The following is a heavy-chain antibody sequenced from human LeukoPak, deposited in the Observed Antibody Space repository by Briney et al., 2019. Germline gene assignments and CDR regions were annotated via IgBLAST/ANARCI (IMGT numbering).Heavy chain of an antibody. J-gene: IGHJ4*02. Sequence: SETLSLTCAVYGGSFSGYYWSWIRQPPGKGLEWIGEINHSGSTNYNPSLKSRVTISVDTSKNQFSLKLSSVTAADTAGYYCARAKAARPSGEFDYWGQGTLVTVSS. CDR3: ARAKAARPSGEFDY. CDR1: GGSFSGYY. CDR2: INHSGST. D-gene: IGHD6-6*01. V-gene: IGHV4-34*01.